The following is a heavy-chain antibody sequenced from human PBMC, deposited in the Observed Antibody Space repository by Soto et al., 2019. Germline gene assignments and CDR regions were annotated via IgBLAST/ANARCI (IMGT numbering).Heavy chain of an antibody. J-gene: IGHJ4*02. D-gene: IGHD1-7*01. CDR2: SSATGAGT. V-gene: IGHV3-23*01. CDR3: AKDRRAGGNYGFYSDF. CDR1: GFTFSGYA. Sequence: EVQLLESGGGLVQPGGSLRLSCAASGFTFSGYAMTWVRQAPGKGLEWVSFSSATGAGTYYADSVKGRFTISRDNSKNTLYLQMTSLRADDTAVYYCAKDRRAGGNYGFYSDFWGQGALVIVSS.